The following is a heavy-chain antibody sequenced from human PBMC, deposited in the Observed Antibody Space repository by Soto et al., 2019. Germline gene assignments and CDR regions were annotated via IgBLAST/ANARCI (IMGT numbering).Heavy chain of an antibody. V-gene: IGHV3-53*04. CDR3: ARGTYDYIWGSYRPTYFDY. J-gene: IGHJ4*02. CDR2: IYSGGST. D-gene: IGHD3-16*02. Sequence: EVQLVESGGGLVQPGGSLRLSCAASGFTVSSNYMSWVRQAPGKGLEWVSVIYSGGSTYYADSVKGRFTISRHNSKNTLYLQMNSLRAEDTAVYYCARGTYDYIWGSYRPTYFDYWGQGTLVTVSS. CDR1: GFTVSSNY.